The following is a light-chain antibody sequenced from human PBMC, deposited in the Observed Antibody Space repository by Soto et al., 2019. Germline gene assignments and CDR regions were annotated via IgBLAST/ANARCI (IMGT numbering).Light chain of an antibody. CDR2: GES. CDR3: QHDANPPVT. V-gene: IGKV3-20*01. Sequence: IELTQSPGTLSLSPGERATLSCRARQSISNRDLVWYQQKPGQAPRLLIYGESKRAIGIPDRFSGSGSGTAFTPTISRLEPEDGALYHCQHDANPPVTFGGGTKVEIK. CDR1: QSISNRD. J-gene: IGKJ4*02.